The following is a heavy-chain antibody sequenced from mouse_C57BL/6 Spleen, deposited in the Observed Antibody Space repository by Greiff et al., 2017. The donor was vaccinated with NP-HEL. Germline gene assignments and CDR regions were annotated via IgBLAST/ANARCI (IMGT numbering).Heavy chain of an antibody. CDR3: ARWDYDLHYFDY. CDR1: GFTFSDYG. CDR2: ISSGSSTI. Sequence: EVMLVESGGGLVKPGGSLKLSCAASGFTFSDYGMHWVRQAPEKGLEWVAYISSGSSTIYYADTVKGRFTISRDNAKNTLFLQMTSLRSEDTARYYCARWDYDLHYFDYWGQGTTLTVSS. D-gene: IGHD2-4*01. J-gene: IGHJ2*01. V-gene: IGHV5-17*01.